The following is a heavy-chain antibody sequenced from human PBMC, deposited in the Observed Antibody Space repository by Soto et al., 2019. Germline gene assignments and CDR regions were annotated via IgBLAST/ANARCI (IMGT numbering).Heavy chain of an antibody. J-gene: IGHJ5*02. CDR1: GGSVSSGSYY. D-gene: IGHD3-22*01. CDR2: IYYSGST. Sequence: SETLSLTCTVSGGSVSSGSYYWSWIRQPPGKGLEWIGYIYYSGSTNYNPSLKSRVTISVDTSKNQFSLKLSSVTAADTAVYYCARNYYDSSGYYLDNWFDPWGQGTLVTVSS. V-gene: IGHV4-61*01. CDR3: ARNYYDSSGYYLDNWFDP.